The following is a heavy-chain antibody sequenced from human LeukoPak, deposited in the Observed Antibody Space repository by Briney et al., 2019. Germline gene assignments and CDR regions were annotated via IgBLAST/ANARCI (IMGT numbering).Heavy chain of an antibody. CDR2: IWYDGSNK. J-gene: IGHJ6*02. V-gene: IGHV3-33*01. CDR1: GFTFSSYG. D-gene: IGHD4-11*01. Sequence: PGGSLRLSCAASGFTFSSYGMHWVRQAPGKGLEWVAVIWYDGSNKYYADSVKGRFTISRDNSKNTPYLQINSLRAEDTAVYYCARDSTSNYDYYYYGMDVWGQGTTVTVSS. CDR3: ARDSTSNYDYYYYGMDV.